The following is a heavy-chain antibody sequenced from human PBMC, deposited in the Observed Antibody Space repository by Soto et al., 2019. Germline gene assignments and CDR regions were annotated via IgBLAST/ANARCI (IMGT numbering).Heavy chain of an antibody. D-gene: IGHD6-13*01. J-gene: IGHJ5*02. CDR3: TGSASSWYENNLNWFDP. Sequence: HPGGSLRLSCAASGFTFSNYAMNGVRQAPGKGLEWVSAISGSGGSTYYADSVKGRFTISRDNSKNTLYLQMNSLRADDTAVYYCTGSASSWYENNLNWFDPWGQGTLVTVSS. V-gene: IGHV3-23*01. CDR1: GFTFSNYA. CDR2: ISGSGGST.